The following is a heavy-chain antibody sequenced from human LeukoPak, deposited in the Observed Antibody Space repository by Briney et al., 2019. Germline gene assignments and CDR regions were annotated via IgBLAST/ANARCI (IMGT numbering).Heavy chain of an antibody. Sequence: PGGSLRLSCAASGFTFSSYSMNWVRQAPGKGLEWVSYISSSSSPIYYADPVKGRFTISRDNAKNSLYLQMNSLRAEDTAVYYCAKAGGVMVRGVMGYYFDYWGQGTLVTVSS. D-gene: IGHD3-10*01. V-gene: IGHV3-48*01. J-gene: IGHJ4*02. CDR1: GFTFSSYS. CDR3: AKAGGVMVRGVMGYYFDY. CDR2: ISSSSSPI.